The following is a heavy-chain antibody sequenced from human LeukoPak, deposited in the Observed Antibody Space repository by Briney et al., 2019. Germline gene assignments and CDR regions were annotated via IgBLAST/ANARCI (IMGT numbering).Heavy chain of an antibody. J-gene: IGHJ4*02. CDR2: VYASGST. D-gene: IGHD2-21*01. CDR1: GGSLSSDKYY. V-gene: IGHV4-61*02. CDR3: ARDSYCGGDCYPWSFDS. Sequence: SQTLSLACTVSGGSLSSDKYYWNWIRQPAGKGLEWIGRVYASGSTNYNPSLRSRVTISADMSRNQFSLKLSSVTAADTAVYYCARDSYCGGDCYPWSFDSWGQGTLVTVSS.